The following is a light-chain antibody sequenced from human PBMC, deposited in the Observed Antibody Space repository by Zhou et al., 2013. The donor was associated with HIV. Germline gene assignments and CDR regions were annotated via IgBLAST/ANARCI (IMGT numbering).Light chain of an antibody. J-gene: IGKJ4*01. Sequence: DIQMTQTPLTLSASVGDRVTITCRATQSISSSLAWYQQKPGKPPKLLIYKASRLDSGVPSRFHGSGFGKDFALTINSLQREDVATYFCQHSHERPVSFGGGTKVGIK. V-gene: IGKV1-5*03. CDR1: QSISSS. CDR2: KAS. CDR3: QHSHERPVS.